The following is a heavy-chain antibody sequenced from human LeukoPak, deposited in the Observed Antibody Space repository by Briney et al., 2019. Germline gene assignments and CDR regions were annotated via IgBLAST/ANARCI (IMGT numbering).Heavy chain of an antibody. J-gene: IGHJ4*02. CDR2: IRGSGGYT. CDR1: RVTFSKYA. V-gene: IGHV3-23*01. CDR3: AKDREGGYCSGGSCSFDY. Sequence: PGGSLRLSCAASRVTFSKYAMSWVRQPPGKGLDWVSGIRGSGGYTYYADSVKGRFTISRDNSKNTLYLQMNSLRAEDTAVYYCAKDREGGYCSGGSCSFDYWGQGTLVTVSS. D-gene: IGHD2-15*01.